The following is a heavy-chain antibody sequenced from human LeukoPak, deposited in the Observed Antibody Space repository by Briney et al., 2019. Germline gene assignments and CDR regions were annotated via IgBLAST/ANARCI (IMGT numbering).Heavy chain of an antibody. J-gene: IGHJ4*02. V-gene: IGHV3-21*01. CDR1: GFSGYW. D-gene: IGHD6-19*01. CDR2: ISSSSSYI. Sequence: GGSPRLSCAASGFSGYWMHWVRQAPGKGLEWVSSISSSSSYIYYADSVKGRFTISRDNAKNSLYLQMNSLRAEDTAVYYCARDQWLVRGSDYWGQGTLVTVSS. CDR3: ARDQWLVRGSDY.